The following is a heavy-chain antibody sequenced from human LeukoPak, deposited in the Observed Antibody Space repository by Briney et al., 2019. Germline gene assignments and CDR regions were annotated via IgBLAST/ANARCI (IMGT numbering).Heavy chain of an antibody. J-gene: IGHJ6*03. Sequence: GGSLRLSCAASGFTFSSYAMSWVRQAPGKGLEWVTAINDIGDTTKYADSVKGRFSISRDNYKNTLYLQFNSLRAEDTAVYHCTATCQTKPFYYYMGVWGKGTTVTVSS. CDR1: GFTFSSYA. V-gene: IGHV3-23*01. CDR3: TATCQTKPFYYYMGV. CDR2: INDIGDTT.